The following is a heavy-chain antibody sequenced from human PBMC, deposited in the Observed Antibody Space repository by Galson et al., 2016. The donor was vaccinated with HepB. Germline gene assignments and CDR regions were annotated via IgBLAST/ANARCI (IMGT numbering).Heavy chain of an antibody. Sequence: SLRLSCAGSGFTFSSYWMSWVRQAPGKGPEWVANIKQDGSEKYYVESMEGRFTISRDNAKGSLYLQMSSLRVEDTAVYYCARDGVPYGVDVWGQGTAVSV. CDR2: IKQDGSEK. V-gene: IGHV3-7*01. CDR1: GFTFSSYW. CDR3: ARDGVPYGVDV. D-gene: IGHD3-16*01. J-gene: IGHJ6*02.